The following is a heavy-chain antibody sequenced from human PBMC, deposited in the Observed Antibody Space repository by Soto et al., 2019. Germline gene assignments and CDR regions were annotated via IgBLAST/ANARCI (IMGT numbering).Heavy chain of an antibody. V-gene: IGHV1-69*01. CDR1: GGTFSSYA. D-gene: IGHD6-13*01. J-gene: IGHJ5*02. CDR2: IIPIFGTA. Sequence: VNVSCKASGGTFSSYAISWVRQAPGQGLEWMGGIIPIFGTANYAQKFQGRVTITADESTSTAYMELSSLRSEDTAVYYCAGIAAAGRDPWGQGTLVTVSS. CDR3: AGIAAAGRDP.